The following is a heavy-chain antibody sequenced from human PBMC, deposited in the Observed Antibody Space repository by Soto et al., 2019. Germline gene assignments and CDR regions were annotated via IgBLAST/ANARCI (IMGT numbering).Heavy chain of an antibody. Sequence: KTSETLSLTCTVSGGSISSGGYYWSWIRQHPGKGLEWIGYIYYSGSTYYNPSLKSRVTISVDTSKNQFSLRLSSVTAADTAVYYCARGSWNGYYYGMDVWGQGTTVTVSS. CDR2: IYYSGST. J-gene: IGHJ6*02. V-gene: IGHV4-31*03. CDR3: ARGSWNGYYYGMDV. CDR1: GGSISSGGYY. D-gene: IGHD1-1*01.